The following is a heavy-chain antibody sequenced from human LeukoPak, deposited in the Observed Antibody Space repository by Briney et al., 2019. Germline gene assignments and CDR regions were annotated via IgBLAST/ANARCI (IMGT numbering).Heavy chain of an antibody. CDR3: AKDYPSAVGSSPFEY. J-gene: IGHJ4*02. D-gene: IGHD1-26*01. CDR2: IRYDGSNI. CDR1: GFTFSTSG. V-gene: IGHV3-30*02. Sequence: PGGSLRLSCAASGFTFSTSGMHWVRQAPGKGLEWVAFIRYDGSNIHYPDFVKGRFSLSTDNFKTTLYLQMNSLRAEDTAIYYCAKDYPSAVGSSPFEYWGQGTLVTVSS.